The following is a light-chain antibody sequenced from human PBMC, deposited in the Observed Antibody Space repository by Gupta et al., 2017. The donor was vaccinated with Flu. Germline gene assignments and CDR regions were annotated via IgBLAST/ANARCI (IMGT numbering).Light chain of an antibody. Sequence: QPVLPQPPSASQTPGQRVTISCSGSSPNIGNNPVNWFQQVPGTAPKLLIYNDSRRRTEVPDRFSATKYGTLATLANSWVQAEDGADYYCAAGDGSMESCVFGSGTKVTVL. CDR2: NDS. J-gene: IGLJ1*01. V-gene: IGLV1-44*01. CDR1: SPNIGNNP. CDR3: AAGDGSMESCV.